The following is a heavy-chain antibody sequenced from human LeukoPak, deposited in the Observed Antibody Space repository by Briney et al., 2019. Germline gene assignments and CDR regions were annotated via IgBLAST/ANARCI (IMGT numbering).Heavy chain of an antibody. CDR1: GFTFSSYS. Sequence: GGSLRLSCAASGFTFSSYSMNWVREAPGKGLEGGSSISSSSSYIYYAESVKGRFTISRDKAKNSLYMQMNSLRAEDTAVYYCARGERLVLAAPFDYSGQGTLVTVSS. D-gene: IGHD2-2*01. J-gene: IGHJ4*02. V-gene: IGHV3-21*01. CDR3: ARGERLVLAAPFDY. CDR2: ISSSSSYI.